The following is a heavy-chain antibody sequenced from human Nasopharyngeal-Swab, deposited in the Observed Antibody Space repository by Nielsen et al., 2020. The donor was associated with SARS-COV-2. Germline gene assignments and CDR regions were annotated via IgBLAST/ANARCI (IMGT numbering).Heavy chain of an antibody. CDR1: GFTFSSYA. J-gene: IGHJ4*02. Sequence: GGSLRLSCAASGFTFSSYAMSWVRQAPGKGLEWVSAISGSGGSTYYADSVKGRFTISRDNSKNTLYLQMNSLRAEDTAVYYCARDDYYGDYRAYWGQGTLVTVSS. CDR3: ARDDYYGDYRAY. D-gene: IGHD4-17*01. CDR2: ISGSGGST. V-gene: IGHV3-23*01.